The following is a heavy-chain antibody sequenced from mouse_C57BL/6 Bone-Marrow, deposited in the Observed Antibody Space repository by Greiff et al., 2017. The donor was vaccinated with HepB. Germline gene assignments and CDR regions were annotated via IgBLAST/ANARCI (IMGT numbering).Heavy chain of an antibody. CDR3: ARWSNPWYFDV. CDR1: GYTFTSYG. J-gene: IGHJ1*03. V-gene: IGHV1-81*01. Sequence: VQLQQSGAELARPGASVKLSCKASGYTFTSYGISWVKQRTGQGLEWIGEIYTRSGNTYYNEKLKGKVTMTADKSSSTAYMELRRLTSEDSAVYICARWSNPWYFDVWGTGTTVTVSS. D-gene: IGHD2-5*01. CDR2: IYTRSGNT.